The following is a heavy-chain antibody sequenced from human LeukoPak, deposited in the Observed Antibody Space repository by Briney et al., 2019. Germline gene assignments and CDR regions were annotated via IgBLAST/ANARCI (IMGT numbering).Heavy chain of an antibody. V-gene: IGHV4-39*01. J-gene: IGHJ5*02. CDR1: GGSISSSSYY. D-gene: IGHD6-13*01. CDR2: IYYSGST. CDR3: ASQQLNWFDP. Sequence: SETLSLTCTVSGGSISSSSYYWGWIRQPPGKGLEWIGSIYYSGSTYYNPSLKSRVTISVDTSKNQFSLKLSSVTAADTAVYYCASQQLNWFDPWGQGTLVTVSS.